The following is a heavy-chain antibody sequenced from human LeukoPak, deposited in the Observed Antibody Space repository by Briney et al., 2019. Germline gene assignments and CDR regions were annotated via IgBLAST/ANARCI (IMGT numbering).Heavy chain of an antibody. D-gene: IGHD6-13*01. CDR1: GFTFSSYG. Sequence: GGSLRLSCAASGFTFSSYGMHWVRQAPGKGLEWVAFIRYDGSNKYYADSVKGRFTISRGNSKNTLYLQMNSLRAEDTAVYYCARDGSSSWYSETYYYYYMDVWGKGTTVTISS. CDR3: ARDGSSSWYSETYYYYYMDV. J-gene: IGHJ6*03. CDR2: IRYDGSNK. V-gene: IGHV3-30*02.